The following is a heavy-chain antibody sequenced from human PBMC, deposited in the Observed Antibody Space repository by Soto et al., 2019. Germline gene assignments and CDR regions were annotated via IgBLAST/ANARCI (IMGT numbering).Heavy chain of an antibody. CDR2: IKHSGST. Sequence: SETLSLTCAVYGASFSGYYWSWIRQPPGKGLEWIGEIKHSGSTNYNPSPRSRVSMSIDTSKDQFSLKLKSVTAADTALYFCARQRTSVVTQAYFDVWGPGSLVTVSS. CDR1: GASFSGYY. V-gene: IGHV4-34*01. D-gene: IGHD2-21*02. CDR3: ARQRTSVVTQAYFDV. J-gene: IGHJ4*02.